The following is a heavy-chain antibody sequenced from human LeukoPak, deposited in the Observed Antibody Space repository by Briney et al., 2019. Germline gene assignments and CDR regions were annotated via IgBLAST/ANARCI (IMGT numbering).Heavy chain of an antibody. CDR3: ARRPGYDSRLDY. Sequence: SETLSLTCTVSGGSISSYYWSWIRQPPGKGLEWIGYIYYSGSTNYNPSLKSRVTISVDTSKNQFSLKLSSVTAADTAVYYCARRPGYDSRLDYWGQGTLVTVSS. CDR1: GGSISSYY. J-gene: IGHJ4*02. V-gene: IGHV4-59*01. CDR2: IYYSGST. D-gene: IGHD3-22*01.